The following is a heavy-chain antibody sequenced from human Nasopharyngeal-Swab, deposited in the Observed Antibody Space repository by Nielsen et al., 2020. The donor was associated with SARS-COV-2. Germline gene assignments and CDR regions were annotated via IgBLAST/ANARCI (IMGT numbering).Heavy chain of an antibody. Sequence: SETPSLTCTVSGGSISSGSYYWSWIRQPAGKGLEWIGRIYTSGSTNYNPSLKSRVTISVDTSKNQFSLKLSSVTAADTAVYYCARRGYSYGHAYDYWGQGTLVTVSS. V-gene: IGHV4-61*02. CDR2: IYTSGST. CDR3: ARRGYSYGHAYDY. CDR1: GGSISSGSYY. D-gene: IGHD5-18*01. J-gene: IGHJ4*02.